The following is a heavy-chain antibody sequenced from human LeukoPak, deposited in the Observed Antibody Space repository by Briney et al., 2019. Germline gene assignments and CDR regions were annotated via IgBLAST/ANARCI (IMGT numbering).Heavy chain of an antibody. CDR1: GFTFSSYE. V-gene: IGHV3-48*03. CDR3: ARDPLQWEPYYGMDV. D-gene: IGHD1-26*01. CDR2: ISSSGSTI. Sequence: GGSLRLSCEASGFTFSSYEMNWVRQAPGKGLEWVSYISSSGSTIYYADYVKGRFTISRDNAKNSLYLQMNSLRAEDTAVYYCARDPLQWEPYYGMDVWGQGTTVTVSS. J-gene: IGHJ6*02.